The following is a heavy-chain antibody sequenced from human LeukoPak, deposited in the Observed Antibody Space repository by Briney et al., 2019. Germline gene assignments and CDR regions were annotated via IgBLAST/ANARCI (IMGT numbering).Heavy chain of an antibody. CDR2: IYNNGRT. J-gene: IGHJ3*02. CDR3: NYYGSGSYYRGVLDAFDI. Sequence: SETLSLTCTVSGGSISSGDYYWGWIRQPPGKGLEWIVYIYNNGRTYYNPSLKSRITISVDTSKNQFSLKLSSVTAADTAVYYCNYYGSGSYYRGVLDAFDIWGQGTMVTVSS. V-gene: IGHV4-30-4*01. CDR1: GGSISSGDYY. D-gene: IGHD3-10*01.